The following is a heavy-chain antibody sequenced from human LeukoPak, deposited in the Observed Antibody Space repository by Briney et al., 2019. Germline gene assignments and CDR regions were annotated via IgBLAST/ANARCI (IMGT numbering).Heavy chain of an antibody. J-gene: IGHJ4*02. CDR3: ARGLDSSGWYGKGTYDY. Sequence: SETLSLTCTVSGGPISSSSYYWGWIRQPPGKGLEWIGSIYYSGSTYYNPSLKSRVTISVDTSKNQFSLKLSSVTAADTAVYYCARGLDSSGWYGKGTYDYWGQGTLVTVSS. CDR2: IYYSGST. V-gene: IGHV4-39*01. D-gene: IGHD6-19*01. CDR1: GGPISSSSYY.